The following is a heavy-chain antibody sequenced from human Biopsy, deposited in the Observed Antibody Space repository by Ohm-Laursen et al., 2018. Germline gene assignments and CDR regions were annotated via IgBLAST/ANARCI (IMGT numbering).Heavy chain of an antibody. V-gene: IGHV4-34*08. D-gene: IGHD2-15*01. CDR3: GNEVHGRDY. Sequence: GTLSLTCEVYGKTFSDYYWSWIRQPPGKGLEWIGQINQGGRTNYNPSLKSRVNISADKSNNQFSLKLTSVTSADTAVYFCGNEVHGRDYWGLGALVTVSS. J-gene: IGHJ4*02. CDR2: INQGGRT. CDR1: GKTFSDYY.